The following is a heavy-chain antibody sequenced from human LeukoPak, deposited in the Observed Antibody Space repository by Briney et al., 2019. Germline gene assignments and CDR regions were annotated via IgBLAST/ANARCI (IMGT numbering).Heavy chain of an antibody. D-gene: IGHD1-26*01. CDR1: GGSISSYY. J-gene: IGHJ6*02. CDR2: IYYSGST. Sequence: SETLSLTCTVSGGSISSYYWSWLRQPPGKGLEWLGYIYYSGSTNYNPSLKSRVTISVDTSKNQFSLKLSSVTAADTAVYYCARDVVGATRYYGMDVWGQGTTVTVSS. CDR3: ARDVVGATRYYGMDV. V-gene: IGHV4-59*01.